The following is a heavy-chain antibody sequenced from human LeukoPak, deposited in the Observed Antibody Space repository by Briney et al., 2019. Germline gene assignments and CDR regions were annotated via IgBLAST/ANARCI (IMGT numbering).Heavy chain of an antibody. V-gene: IGHV3-21*01. CDR1: GFTFSSYS. CDR2: ISSSSSYI. J-gene: IGHJ4*02. Sequence: GGSLRLSCAAFGFTFSSYSMNWVRQAPGKGLEWVSSISSSSSYIYYADSVKGRFTISRDNAKNSLYLQMNSLRAEDTAVYYCARAGDRYYYDSSGYYPDYWGQGTLVTVSS. CDR3: ARAGDRYYYDSSGYYPDY. D-gene: IGHD3-22*01.